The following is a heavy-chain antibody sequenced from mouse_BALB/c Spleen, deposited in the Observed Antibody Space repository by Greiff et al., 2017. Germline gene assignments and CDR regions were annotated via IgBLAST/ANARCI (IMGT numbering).Heavy chain of an antibody. J-gene: IGHJ3*01. D-gene: IGHD6-1*01. CDR3: ARGSGRLEAWFAY. CDR1: GFSLTSYG. Sequence: VQLQESGPGLVAPSQSLSITCTVSGFSLTSYGVHWVRQPPGKGLEWLGVIWAGGSTNYNSALMSRLSISKDNSKGQVFLKMNSLQTDDTAMYYCARGSGRLEAWFAYWGQGTLVTVSA. V-gene: IGHV2-9*02. CDR2: IWAGGST.